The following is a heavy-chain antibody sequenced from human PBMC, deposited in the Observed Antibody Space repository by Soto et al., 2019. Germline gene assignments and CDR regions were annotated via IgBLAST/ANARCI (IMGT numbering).Heavy chain of an antibody. CDR1: GDSVSSNSAA. D-gene: IGHD4-17*01. CDR3: ARELPSSVSTNYGDYGDRDPFDAFDI. J-gene: IGHJ3*02. Sequence: SQTLSLTCAISGDSVSSNSAAWNWIRQSPSRGLEWLGRTYYRSKWYNDYAVSVKSRITINPDTSKNQFSLQLNSVTPEDTAVYYCARELPSSVSTNYGDYGDRDPFDAFDIWGQGTMVTVSS. CDR2: TYYRSKWYN. V-gene: IGHV6-1*01.